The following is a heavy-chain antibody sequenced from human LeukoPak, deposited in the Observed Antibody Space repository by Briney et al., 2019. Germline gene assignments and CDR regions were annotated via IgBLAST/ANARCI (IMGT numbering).Heavy chain of an antibody. V-gene: IGHV4-34*01. J-gene: IGHJ4*02. CDR2: INHSGST. D-gene: IGHD6-6*01. CDR3: ASGIAARLFDY. CDR1: GGSFSGYY. Sequence: SETLSLTCGVYGGSFSGYYWSWIRQPPGKGLEWIGEINHSGSTNYNPSLKSRVTISVDTSKNQSSLKLSSVTAADTAVYFCASGIAARLFDYWGQGTLVTVSS.